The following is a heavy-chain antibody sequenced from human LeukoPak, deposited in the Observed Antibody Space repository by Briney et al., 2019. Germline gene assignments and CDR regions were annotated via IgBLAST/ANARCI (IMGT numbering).Heavy chain of an antibody. CDR1: GLSLSTSGMC. J-gene: IGHJ6*02. Sequence: RESGPALVKPTQTLTLTCTFSGLSLSTSGMCVSWIRQPPGKALEWLARIDWDDDEYYSTSLKTRLTISKDTSINQVVLTMTNMDPVDTATYYCARGGIAVGSEYYYGMDVWGPGTTVTVSS. CDR2: IDWDDDE. V-gene: IGHV2-70*11. CDR3: ARGGIAVGSEYYYGMDV. D-gene: IGHD6-19*01.